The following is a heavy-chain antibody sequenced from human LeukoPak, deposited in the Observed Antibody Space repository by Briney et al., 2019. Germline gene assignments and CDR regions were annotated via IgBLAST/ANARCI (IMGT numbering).Heavy chain of an antibody. Sequence: SQTLSLTCAISGDSVYSNSAAWNWIRQSPSRGLEWLGRTYYSSKWYNDYAVSVKSRITINPDTSKNQFSLQLSSVTPEDTALYYCARGAVAVRNAFDIWGQGTMVTVSS. D-gene: IGHD6-19*01. CDR2: TYYSSKWYN. J-gene: IGHJ3*02. CDR3: ARGAVAVRNAFDI. CDR1: GDSVYSNSAA. V-gene: IGHV6-1*01.